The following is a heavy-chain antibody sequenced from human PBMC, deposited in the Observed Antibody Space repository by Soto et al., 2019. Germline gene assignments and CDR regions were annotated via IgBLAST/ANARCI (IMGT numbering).Heavy chain of an antibody. Sequence: ESGPTLVNPTQTLTLTCTFSGFSLSTSGVGVGWIRQPPGKALEWLALIYWNDDKRYSPSLKSRLTITKDTSKNQVVLTMTNMDPVDTATYYCARYPITMIVGSKAKRAFDYWGQGTLVTVSS. CDR2: IYWNDDK. V-gene: IGHV2-5*01. J-gene: IGHJ4*02. D-gene: IGHD3-22*01. CDR1: GFSLSTSGVG. CDR3: ARYPITMIVGSKAKRAFDY.